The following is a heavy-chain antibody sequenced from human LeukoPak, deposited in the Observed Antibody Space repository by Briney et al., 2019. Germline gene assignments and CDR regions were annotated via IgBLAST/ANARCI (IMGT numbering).Heavy chain of an antibody. Sequence: SETLSLTCTVSGDSISTYYWSWVRQPPGKGLEWIGYIYYGGNTNYNPSLRSRVTISVHTSKNQFSLKLSSVTAVDTAVYYCARDNDISRGFYYAMDVWGQGTTVIVSS. D-gene: IGHD3-9*01. V-gene: IGHV4-59*01. J-gene: IGHJ6*02. CDR3: ARDNDISRGFYYAMDV. CDR1: GDSISTYY. CDR2: IYYGGNT.